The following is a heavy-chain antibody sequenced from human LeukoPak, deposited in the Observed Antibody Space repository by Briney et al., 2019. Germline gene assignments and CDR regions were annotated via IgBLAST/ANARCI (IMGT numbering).Heavy chain of an antibody. V-gene: IGHV4-59*12. J-gene: IGHJ5*02. Sequence: KSSETLSLTCTVSGGSISSYYWSWIRQPPGKGLEWIGYIYYSGSTNYNPSLKSRVTISVDTSKNQFSLKLSSVTAADTAVYYCAREAGHTGWFDPWGQGTLVTVSS. D-gene: IGHD1-14*01. CDR1: GGSISSYY. CDR2: IYYSGST. CDR3: AREAGHTGWFDP.